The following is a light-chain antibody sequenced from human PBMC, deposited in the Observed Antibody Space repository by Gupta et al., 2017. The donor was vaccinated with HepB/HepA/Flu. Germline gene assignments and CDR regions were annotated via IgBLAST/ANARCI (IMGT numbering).Light chain of an antibody. Sequence: QSALTQPASVSGSPGQSVTISCTGTSSDVGSCNLVSWYQQLPGKAPKLMIYEVSKRPSGVSNRFSGSKSGNTASLTISGLQAEDEADYYCCSYAGSSTVVVFGGGTKLTVL. CDR3: CSYAGSSTVVV. V-gene: IGLV2-23*02. CDR2: EVS. CDR1: SSDVGSCNL. J-gene: IGLJ2*01.